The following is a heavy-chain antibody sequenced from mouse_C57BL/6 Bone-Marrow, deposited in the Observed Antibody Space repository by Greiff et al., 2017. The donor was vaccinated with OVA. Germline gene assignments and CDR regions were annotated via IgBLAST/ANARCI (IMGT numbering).Heavy chain of an antibody. CDR3: ARDSSSWFAY. J-gene: IGHJ3*01. CDR1: GYTFTSYW. D-gene: IGHD1-1*01. Sequence: QVQLQQSGAELVKPGASVKLSCKASGYTFTSYWMQWVKQRPGQGLEWIGEIDPSDSYTNYNQKFKGKATLTVDTSSSTAYMQLSSLTSEDSAVYYCARDSSSWFAYWGQGTLVTVSA. CDR2: IDPSDSYT. V-gene: IGHV1-50*01.